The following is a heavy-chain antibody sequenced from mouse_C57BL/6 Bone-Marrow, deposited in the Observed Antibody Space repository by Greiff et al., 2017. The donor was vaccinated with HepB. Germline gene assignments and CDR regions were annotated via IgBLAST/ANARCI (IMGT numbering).Heavy chain of an antibody. J-gene: IGHJ1*03. CDR3: ARGGTPLYWYFDV. CDR2: INPYNGDT. V-gene: IGHV1-81*01. CDR1: GYTFTSYG. D-gene: IGHD2-14*01. Sequence: QVQLQQSGAELARPGASVKLSCKASGYTFTSYGISWVKQRTGQGLEWIGRINPYNGDTFYNQKFKGKATLTVDKSSSTAHMELRSLTSEDSAVYYCARGGTPLYWYFDVWGTGTTVTVSS.